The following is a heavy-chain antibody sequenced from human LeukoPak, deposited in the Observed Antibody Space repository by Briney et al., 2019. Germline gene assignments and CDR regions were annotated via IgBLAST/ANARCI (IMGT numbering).Heavy chain of an antibody. CDR1: GGSFSGYY. CDR3: ARHLESSGYYVDY. Sequence: SETLSLTCAVYGGSFSGYYWSWIRQPPGKGLEWIGSIYYSGSTYYNPSLKSRVTISVDTSKNQFSLKLSSVTAADTAVYYCARHLESSGYYVDYWGQGALVTVSS. CDR2: IYYSGST. D-gene: IGHD3-22*01. V-gene: IGHV4-34*01. J-gene: IGHJ4*02.